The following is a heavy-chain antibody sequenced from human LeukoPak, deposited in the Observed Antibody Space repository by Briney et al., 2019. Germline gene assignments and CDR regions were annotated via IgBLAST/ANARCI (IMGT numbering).Heavy chain of an antibody. V-gene: IGHV3-15*01. J-gene: IGHJ4*02. CDR1: GFTFSDAW. D-gene: IGHD1-26*01. CDR3: TTRGGSFSIFDY. Sequence: GGSLRLSCAASGFTFSDAWMSWVRQVPGKGLEWVGRIKSKTDGGTTDYAAPVKGRFTISRDDSKNTLYLQMNSLKTEDTAVYYCTTRGGSFSIFDYWGQGTLVTVSS. CDR2: IKSKTDGGTT.